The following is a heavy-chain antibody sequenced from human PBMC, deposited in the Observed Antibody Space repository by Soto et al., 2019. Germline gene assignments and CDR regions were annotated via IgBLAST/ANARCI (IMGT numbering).Heavy chain of an antibody. J-gene: IGHJ6*02. CDR2: LYSGGNT. V-gene: IGHV3-66*01. Sequence: GSLRLSCAASGLTVSGNYMSWVRQAPGKGLEWVSVLYSGGNTKYADSVKGRFTIYRDNSKNTLYLQMNSLRAEDTAVYYCARDKYDSSGYYYYGMDVWGQGTTVTVSS. CDR3: ARDKYDSSGYYYYGMDV. CDR1: GLTVSGNY. D-gene: IGHD3-22*01.